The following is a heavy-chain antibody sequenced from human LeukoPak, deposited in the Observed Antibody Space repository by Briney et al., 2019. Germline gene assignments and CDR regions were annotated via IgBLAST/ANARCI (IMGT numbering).Heavy chain of an antibody. CDR1: GFTFGNYA. CDR2: ISYDGSNI. J-gene: IGHJ6*02. D-gene: IGHD3-10*01. V-gene: IGHV3-30-3*01. CDR3: ARGESQTGGMDV. Sequence: PGRSLRLSCAASGFTFGNYALHWVRQAPGKGLEWVAVISYDGSNIYYTDSLKGRFTISRDNAKNSLYLQMNSLRAEDTAVYYCARGESQTGGMDVWGQGTTVTVSS.